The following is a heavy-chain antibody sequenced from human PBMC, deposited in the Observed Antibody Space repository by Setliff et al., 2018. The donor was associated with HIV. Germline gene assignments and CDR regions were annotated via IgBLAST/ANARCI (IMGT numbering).Heavy chain of an antibody. J-gene: IGHJ6*04. Sequence: ASVKVSCKASGYTFTTYYIHWVRLAPGQGLEWMGIINPSGGSTSYAQKFQGRVTMTRDTSTSTVYMDLSSLRSEDTAVYYCARGNYYDSSVWVGPDVWGKGTTVTVSS. CDR2: INPSGGST. D-gene: IGHD3-22*01. CDR1: GYTFTTYY. V-gene: IGHV1-46*01. CDR3: ARGNYYDSSVWVGPDV.